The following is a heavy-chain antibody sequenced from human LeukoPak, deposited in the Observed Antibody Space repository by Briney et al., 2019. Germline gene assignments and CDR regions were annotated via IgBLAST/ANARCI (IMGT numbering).Heavy chain of an antibody. J-gene: IGHJ4*02. Sequence: PGGSLRLSCAASGFTFTSYSMNWVRQAPGRGLEWVSSIRFTGSYIYYADSVKGRFTISRDDAKNLLSLQMISLRAEDTTVYYCARAVIAAAGTFDYWGQGTLVTVSS. CDR1: GFTFTSYS. CDR2: IRFTGSYI. D-gene: IGHD6-13*01. V-gene: IGHV3-21*01. CDR3: ARAVIAAAGTFDY.